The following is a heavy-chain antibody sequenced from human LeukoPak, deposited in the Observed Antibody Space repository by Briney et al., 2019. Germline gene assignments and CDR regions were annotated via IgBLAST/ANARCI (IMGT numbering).Heavy chain of an antibody. D-gene: IGHD2-2*01. CDR3: AKAREYQLLAGFDY. Sequence: GGSLRLSCAASGFTFSSYCMHWVRQAPGKGLEWVAVISYDGSNKYYADSVKGRFTISRDNSKNTLYLQMNSLRAEDTAVYYCAKAREYQLLAGFDYWGQGTLVTVSS. CDR2: ISYDGSNK. CDR1: GFTFSSYC. J-gene: IGHJ4*02. V-gene: IGHV3-30*18.